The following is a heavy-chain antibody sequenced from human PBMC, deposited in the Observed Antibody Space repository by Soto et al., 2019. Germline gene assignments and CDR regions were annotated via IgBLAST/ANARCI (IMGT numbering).Heavy chain of an antibody. J-gene: IGHJ6*03. CDR2: ISWNSGSI. V-gene: IGHV3-9*01. Sequence: GGSLRLSCAASGFTFDDYAMHWVRQAPGKGLEWVSGISWNSGSIGYADSVKGRFTISRDNAKNSLYLQMNSLRAEDTALYYCAATPYCSSTSCYEDYYYMDVWGKGTTVTVSS. CDR3: AATPYCSSTSCYEDYYYMDV. D-gene: IGHD2-2*01. CDR1: GFTFDDYA.